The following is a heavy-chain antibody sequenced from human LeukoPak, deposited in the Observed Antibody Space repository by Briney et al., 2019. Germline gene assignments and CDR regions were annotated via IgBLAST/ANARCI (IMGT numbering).Heavy chain of an antibody. Sequence: ASVKVSCKASGYTFTSYAMHWVRQAPGQRLEWMGWINAGNGNTKYSQKFQGRVTITRDTSASTAYMELSSLRSEDTAVYYCARAIAVAGRGPGYWGQGTLVTVSS. CDR3: ARAIAVAGRGPGY. D-gene: IGHD6-19*01. V-gene: IGHV1-3*01. CDR2: INAGNGNT. J-gene: IGHJ4*02. CDR1: GYTFTSYA.